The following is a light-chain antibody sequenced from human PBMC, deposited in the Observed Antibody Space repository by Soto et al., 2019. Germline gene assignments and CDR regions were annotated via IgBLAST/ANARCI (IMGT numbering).Light chain of an antibody. CDR2: AAS. V-gene: IGKV1-9*01. CDR1: QGVSSF. J-gene: IGKJ5*01. CDR3: QQPNFSPIP. Sequence: IQVTQSPSFLSASAGDRVTITCRASQGVSSFLAWYQHKPGRAPKLLIYAASTLQSGVPSRFSGSGSGTEFTLTITSLQPADFATYYCQQPNFSPIPIAQGTRLEIK.